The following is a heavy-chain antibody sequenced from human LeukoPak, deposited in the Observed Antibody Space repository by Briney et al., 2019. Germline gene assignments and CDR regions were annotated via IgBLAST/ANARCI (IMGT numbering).Heavy chain of an antibody. CDR2: ISSSSSYI. CDR3: AKSNGRGVVNFDY. V-gene: IGHV3-21*04. J-gene: IGHJ4*02. CDR1: GFTFSSYS. D-gene: IGHD2-15*01. Sequence: GGSLRLSCAASGFTFSSYSMNWVRQAPGKGLEWVSSISSSSSYIYYADSVKGRFTISRDNSKNTLYLQINSLRAEDTALYYCAKSNGRGVVNFDYWGQGTLVTVSS.